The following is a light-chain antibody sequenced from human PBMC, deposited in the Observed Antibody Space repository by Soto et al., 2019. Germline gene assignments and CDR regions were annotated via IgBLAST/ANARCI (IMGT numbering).Light chain of an antibody. Sequence: QPVLTQPASVSGSPGQSITISCTGTSSDLAIYNYVSWYQQQPGKAPKLMIYEDDKRPSGVSNRFSGSKSGDTASLTISGLQAEDEADYYCCSYLGSSTVFGGGTQLTVL. CDR2: EDD. CDR3: CSYLGSSTV. CDR1: SSDLAIYNY. V-gene: IGLV2-23*01. J-gene: IGLJ7*01.